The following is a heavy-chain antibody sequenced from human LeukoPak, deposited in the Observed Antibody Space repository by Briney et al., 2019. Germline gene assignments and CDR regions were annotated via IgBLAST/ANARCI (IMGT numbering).Heavy chain of an antibody. J-gene: IGHJ4*02. CDR1: GGSISNGGYY. CDR2: IYDSGTT. D-gene: IGHD1-14*01. Sequence: SGTLSLTCTVSGGSISNGGYYWSWIRQHPGKGLEWIGYIYDSGTTYYNPALQSRVTISVDTSDNQFSLKLRSLTAADTAVYYCARGGDRRGFDYWGQGTLVTLSS. V-gene: IGHV4-31*03. CDR3: ARGGDRRGFDY.